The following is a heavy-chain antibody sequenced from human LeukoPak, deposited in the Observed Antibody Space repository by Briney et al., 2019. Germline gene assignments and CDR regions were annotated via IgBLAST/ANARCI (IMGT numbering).Heavy chain of an antibody. J-gene: IGHJ6*03. V-gene: IGHV4-61*02. CDR1: GDSMRSDSYF. D-gene: IGHD4-17*01. CDR3: ATARADYGDYNSFYYMDV. Sequence: SETLSLTCTVSGDSMRSDSYFWSWIRQPAGKGLEWIGRSYSSGNTYYNPSLESRVTISLDTPRNQFSLKVSSVTAADTAVYYCATARADYGDYNSFYYMDVWGKGPTVTVSS. CDR2: SYSSGNT.